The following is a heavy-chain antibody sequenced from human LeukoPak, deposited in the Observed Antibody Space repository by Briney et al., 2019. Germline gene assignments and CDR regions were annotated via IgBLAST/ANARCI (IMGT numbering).Heavy chain of an antibody. CDR2: IYYSGST. J-gene: IGHJ4*02. V-gene: IGHV4-39*07. D-gene: IGHD6-13*01. Sequence: SETLSLTCTVSGGSISSSSYYWGWIRQPPGKGLEWIGSIYYSGSTYYNPFLKSRVTISVDTSKNQFSLKLSSVTAADTSVYYCARAAAGKLVFDYWGQGTLVTGSS. CDR1: GGSISSSSYY. CDR3: ARAAAGKLVFDY.